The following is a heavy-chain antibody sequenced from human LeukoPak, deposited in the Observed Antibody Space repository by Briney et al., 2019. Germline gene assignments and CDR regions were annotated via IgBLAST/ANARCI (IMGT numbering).Heavy chain of an antibody. Sequence: SETLSLTCTVSSGSISSYYWSWIRQPAGKGLKWIGRIYTSGSTNYNPSLKSRVTMSVDTSKNQFSLKLSSVTAADTAVYYCASVVGALDAFDIWGQGTMVTVSS. V-gene: IGHV4-4*07. CDR1: SGSISSYY. CDR3: ASVVGALDAFDI. J-gene: IGHJ3*02. CDR2: IYTSGST. D-gene: IGHD1-26*01.